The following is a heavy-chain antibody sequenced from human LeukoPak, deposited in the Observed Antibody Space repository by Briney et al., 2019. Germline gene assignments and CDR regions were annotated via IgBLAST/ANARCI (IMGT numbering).Heavy chain of an antibody. CDR3: ARTSGSYYPVCFDY. D-gene: IGHD1-26*01. J-gene: IGHJ4*02. Sequence: SGGSLRLSCAASGFTFDDYGMSWVRQAPGKGLEWVSGINWNGGSTGYADSVKGRFTISRDNAKNSLYPQMNSLRAEDTALYYCARTSGSYYPVCFDYWGQGTLVTVSS. CDR1: GFTFDDYG. CDR2: INWNGGST. V-gene: IGHV3-20*04.